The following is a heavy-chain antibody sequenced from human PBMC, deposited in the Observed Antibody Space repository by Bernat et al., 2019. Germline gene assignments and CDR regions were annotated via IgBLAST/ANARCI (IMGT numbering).Heavy chain of an antibody. CDR3: ARARRLLYYYGMDV. J-gene: IGHJ6*02. CDR1: GFTFSSYG. CDR2: IWYDGSNK. D-gene: IGHD6-6*01. V-gene: IGHV3-33*01. Sequence: QVQLVESGGGVVQPGRSLRLSCAASGFTFSSYGMHWVRQAPGKGLEWVAVIWYDGSNKYYADSVKGRFTISRDNSKNTLYLQMNSLRAEDTAVYYCARARRLLYYYGMDVWGQGTTVTVSS.